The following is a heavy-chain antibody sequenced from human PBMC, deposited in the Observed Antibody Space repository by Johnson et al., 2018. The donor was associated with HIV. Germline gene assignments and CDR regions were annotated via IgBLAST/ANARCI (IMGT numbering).Heavy chain of an antibody. CDR3: AGTYSGYEESAFDI. CDR1: GFTFSTYA. J-gene: IGHJ3*02. Sequence: VQLVESGGGLVQPGGSLRLSCAASGFTFSTYAMHWVRQAPGKGLEYVSAISSNGGSTYYANSVKGRFTISRDNSKNTLYLQMNSLRAEDTAVYYCAGTYSGYEESAFDIWGQGTMVTVSS. V-gene: IGHV3-64*01. D-gene: IGHD5-12*01. CDR2: ISSNGGST.